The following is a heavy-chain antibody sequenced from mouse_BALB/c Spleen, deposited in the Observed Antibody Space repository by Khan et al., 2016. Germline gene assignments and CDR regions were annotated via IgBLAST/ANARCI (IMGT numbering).Heavy chain of an antibody. D-gene: IGHD1-1*01. CDR2: INPSNGGT. Sequence: QVQLQQSGAELVKPGASVKLSCKASGYTFTSYYMYWVKQRPGQGLEWIGEINPSNGGTNFNEKFKSKATLTVDKSSSTAYMQLSSLTSEDSVVYYWTRRGGSRGGYAMDYWGQGTSVTVSS. CDR3: TRRGGSRGGYAMDY. J-gene: IGHJ4*01. V-gene: IGHV1S81*02. CDR1: GYTFTSYY.